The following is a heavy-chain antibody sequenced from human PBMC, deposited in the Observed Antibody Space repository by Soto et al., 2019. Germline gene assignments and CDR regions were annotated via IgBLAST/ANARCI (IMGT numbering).Heavy chain of an antibody. CDR1: GYTFTNCY. V-gene: IGHV1-69*13. Sequence: SVKVSCKASGYTFTNCYICWVRQAPGQGLEWMGGIIPIFGTANYAQKFQGRVTITADESTSTAYMELSSLRSEDTAVYYCARDQVAAAESYYYGMDVWGQGTTVTVSS. D-gene: IGHD6-13*01. J-gene: IGHJ6*02. CDR2: IIPIFGTA. CDR3: ARDQVAAAESYYYGMDV.